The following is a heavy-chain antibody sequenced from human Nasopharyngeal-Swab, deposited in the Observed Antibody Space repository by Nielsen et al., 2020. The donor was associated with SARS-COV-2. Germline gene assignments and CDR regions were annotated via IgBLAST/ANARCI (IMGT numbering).Heavy chain of an antibody. Sequence: GGSLRLSCKGSGYSFTSYWIGWVRQMPGKGLEWMGIIYPGDSDTRYSPSFQGQVTISADKSISTAYLQWSSLKASDTAMYYCARQKIRKHIVVVTAIWDAFDIWGRGTMVTVSS. CDR2: IYPGDSDT. J-gene: IGHJ3*02. V-gene: IGHV5-51*01. D-gene: IGHD2-21*02. CDR1: GYSFTSYW. CDR3: ARQKIRKHIVVVTAIWDAFDI.